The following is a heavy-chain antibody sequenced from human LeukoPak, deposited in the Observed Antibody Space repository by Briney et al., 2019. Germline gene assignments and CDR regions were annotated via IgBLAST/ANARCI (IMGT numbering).Heavy chain of an antibody. V-gene: IGHV3-21*01. CDR1: GFTFSSYG. CDR2: ISSSGGST. CDR3: ARGRGSYTKFDY. D-gene: IGHD1-26*01. J-gene: IGHJ4*02. Sequence: PGGSLRLSCAASGFTFSSYGMSWVRQAPGKGLDWVSSISSSGGSTYYADSVKGRFTISRDNAKNSLYLQMNSLRAEDTAVYYCARGRGSYTKFDYWGQGTLVTVSS.